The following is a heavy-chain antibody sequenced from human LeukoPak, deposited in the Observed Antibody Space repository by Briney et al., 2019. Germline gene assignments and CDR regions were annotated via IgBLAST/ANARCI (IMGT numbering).Heavy chain of an antibody. CDR3: ARLRVGATMDFDY. D-gene: IGHD1-26*01. J-gene: IGHJ4*02. Sequence: SETLSLTCTVSGGSISSSSYYWGWIRQPPGKGLEWIGSIYYSGSTYYNPSLKSRVTISVDTSKNQFSLKLSSVTAADTAVYYCARLRVGATMDFDYWGQGTLVTVSS. CDR1: GGSISSSSYY. V-gene: IGHV4-39*01. CDR2: IYYSGST.